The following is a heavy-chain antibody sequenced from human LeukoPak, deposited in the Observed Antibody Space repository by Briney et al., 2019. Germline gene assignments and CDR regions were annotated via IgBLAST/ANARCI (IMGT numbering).Heavy chain of an antibody. CDR1: GGSISSYY. D-gene: IGHD3-10*01. CDR3: ARQGSRITMVRGSGRAFDI. J-gene: IGHJ3*02. Sequence: SETLSLTCTASGGSISSYYWSWIRQPPGKGLEWIGYIYYSGSTNYNPSLKSRVTISVDTSKNQFSLKLSSVTAADTAVYYCARQGSRITMVRGSGRAFDIWGQGTMVTVSS. V-gene: IGHV4-59*08. CDR2: IYYSGST.